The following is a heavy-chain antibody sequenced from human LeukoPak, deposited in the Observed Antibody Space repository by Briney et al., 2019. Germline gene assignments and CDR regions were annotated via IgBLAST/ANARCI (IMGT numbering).Heavy chain of an antibody. CDR1: GYTFTSYP. Sequence: ASVKVSCKASGYTFTSYPLNWVRQAPGQGLEWMGWINTNTGNPTYVQGFTGRYVFSLDTSVSTAYLQISSLETEDTAVYSCARSYLTSTGMVTGTFEHWGQGTLVAVSS. CDR2: INTNTGNP. CDR3: ARSYLTSTGMVTGTFEH. D-gene: IGHD5-18*01. J-gene: IGHJ4*02. V-gene: IGHV7-4-1*02.